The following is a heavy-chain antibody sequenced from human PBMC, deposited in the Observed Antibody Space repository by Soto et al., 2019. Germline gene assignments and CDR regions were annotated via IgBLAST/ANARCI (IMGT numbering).Heavy chain of an antibody. V-gene: IGHV3-23*01. CDR2: ISGSGGST. J-gene: IGHJ4*02. Sequence: PGGSLRLSCAASGFTFSSYAMSWVRQAPGKGLEWVSAISGSGGSTYYADSVKGRFTISRDNSKNTLYLQMNSLRAEDTAVYYCARALSSRYYRYFDYWGQGTLVTVSS. CDR3: ARALSSRYYRYFDY. D-gene: IGHD3-22*01. CDR1: GFTFSSYA.